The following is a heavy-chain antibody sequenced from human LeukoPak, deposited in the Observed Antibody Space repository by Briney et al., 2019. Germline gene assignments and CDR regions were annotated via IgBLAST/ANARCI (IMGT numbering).Heavy chain of an antibody. J-gene: IGHJ4*02. V-gene: IGHV3-7*01. CDR1: GFTFSSYW. Sequence: GGSLRLSCAASGFTFSSYWMSWVRQAPGKGLEWVANIKQDGSEKYYVDSVKGRFTISRDNAKNSLYLQMNSLRAEDAAVYYCARYLEMATIFFDYWGQGTLVTVSS. D-gene: IGHD5-24*01. CDR2: IKQDGSEK. CDR3: ARYLEMATIFFDY.